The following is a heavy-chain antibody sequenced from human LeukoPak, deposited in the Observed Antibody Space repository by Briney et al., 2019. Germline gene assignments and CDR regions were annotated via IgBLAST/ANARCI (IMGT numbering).Heavy chain of an antibody. CDR3: ATTYYYDRWGRAFDI. CDR2: IIPIFGTA. CDR1: GYTFTSYG. V-gene: IGHV1-69*13. J-gene: IGHJ3*02. Sequence: SVKVSCKASGYTFTSYGISWVRQAPGQGLEWKGGIIPIFGTAKYAQKFQGRVTITADESTSTAYMELSSLRSEDTAVYYCATTYYYDRWGRAFDIWGQGTMVTVSS. D-gene: IGHD3-22*01.